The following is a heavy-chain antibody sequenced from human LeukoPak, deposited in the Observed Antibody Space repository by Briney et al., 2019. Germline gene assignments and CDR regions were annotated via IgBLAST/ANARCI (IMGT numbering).Heavy chain of an antibody. CDR2: VYHRGTT. J-gene: IGHJ5*02. Sequence: SETLSLTCTVSGYSLTSGFYWAWIRQTPEKGLEWIGSVYHRGTTNHNPSLRSRVTVSVDTSKNQFSLNLTSVTAADTAVYYCARDCSGVACQSTSWGQGILVTVSS. CDR1: GYSLTSGFY. V-gene: IGHV4-38-2*02. CDR3: ARDCSGVACQSTS. D-gene: IGHD2-15*01.